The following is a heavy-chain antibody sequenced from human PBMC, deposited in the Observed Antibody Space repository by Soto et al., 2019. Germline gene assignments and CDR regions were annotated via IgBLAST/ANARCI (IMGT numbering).Heavy chain of an antibody. Sequence: EVQLVESGGGLVQPGGSLRLSCAASGFTFSSYWMHWVRQAPRKGLVWVSRINSDGSSTSYADSVKGRFTISRDNAKNTLYLQMNSLRAEDTAVYYRAVAYGDYAGDWFDPWGQGTLVTVSS. CDR1: GFTFSSYW. D-gene: IGHD4-17*01. CDR3: AVAYGDYAGDWFDP. V-gene: IGHV3-74*01. J-gene: IGHJ5*02. CDR2: INSDGSST.